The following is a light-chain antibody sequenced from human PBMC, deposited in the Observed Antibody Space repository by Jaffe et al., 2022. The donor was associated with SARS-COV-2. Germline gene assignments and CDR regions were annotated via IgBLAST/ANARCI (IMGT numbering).Light chain of an antibody. CDR3: QQYSDNPLT. V-gene: IGKV1-5*03. Sequence: IQMSQSPSTLSASVGDRVIITCRASQSIRIYLAWYQQKPGKAPKPLIYKASSLESGVPSRFSGSGSGTEFTLSITNLQPDDFATYYCQQYSDNPLTFGGGTKVDIK. J-gene: IGKJ4*01. CDR1: QSIRIY. CDR2: KAS.